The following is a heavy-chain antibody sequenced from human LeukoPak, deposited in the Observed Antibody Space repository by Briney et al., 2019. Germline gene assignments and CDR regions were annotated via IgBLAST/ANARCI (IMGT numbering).Heavy chain of an antibody. CDR2: ISAYNGNT. CDR3: ARNLIAAAGTGGH. D-gene: IGHD6-13*01. Sequence: ASVKVSCKASGYTFTSYGISWVRQAPGQGLEWMGWISAYNGNTNYAQKLQGRVTMTRNTSISTAYMELSSLRSEDTAVYYCARNLIAAAGTGGHWGQGTLVTVSS. CDR1: GYTFTSYG. V-gene: IGHV1-18*01. J-gene: IGHJ4*02.